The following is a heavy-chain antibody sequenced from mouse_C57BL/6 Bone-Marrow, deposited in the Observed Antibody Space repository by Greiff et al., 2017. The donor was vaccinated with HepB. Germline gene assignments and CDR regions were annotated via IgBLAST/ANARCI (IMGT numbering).Heavy chain of an antibody. J-gene: IGHJ2*01. D-gene: IGHD1-1*01. CDR2: IYWDDDK. V-gene: IGHV8-12*01. Sequence: QVTLKVSGPGILQSSQTLSLSCSFSGFSLTTSGMGVGWLRQPSGKGLEWLAHIYWDDDKRYNPSLKSRLTISKDTSRNPVFLTITSVDTADTATYDCARRGEYYGSSYPFDYWGQGTTLTVSS. CDR1: GFSLTTSGMG. CDR3: ARRGEYYGSSYPFDY.